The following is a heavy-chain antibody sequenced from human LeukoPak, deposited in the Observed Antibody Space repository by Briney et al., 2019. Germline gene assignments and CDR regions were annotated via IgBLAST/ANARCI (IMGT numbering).Heavy chain of an antibody. Sequence: SETLSLTCAVYGGSFSGYYWSWIRQPPGKGLEWIGEINHSGSTNYNPSLKSRVTISVDTSKNQFSLRLSSVTAADTAVYYCARTTDYDDYIDYWGQGTLVTVSS. D-gene: IGHD4-17*01. CDR1: GGSFSGYY. J-gene: IGHJ4*02. CDR2: INHSGST. V-gene: IGHV4-34*01. CDR3: ARTTDYDDYIDY.